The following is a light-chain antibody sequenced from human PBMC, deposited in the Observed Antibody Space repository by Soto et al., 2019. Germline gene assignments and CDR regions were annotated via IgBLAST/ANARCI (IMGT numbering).Light chain of an antibody. CDR1: NIGSKS. Sequence: SYEVTQSPSLSVAPGPTVSITCGGYNIGSKSVHWYQQKPGQAPVLVVYDDSDRRSGIPERFSGSNSGNTATLTITRVEAGDEADYHCLVWDSRSQNYAFRTGTKVTVL. J-gene: IGLJ1*01. V-gene: IGLV3-21*02. CDR2: DDS. CDR3: LVWDSRSQNYA.